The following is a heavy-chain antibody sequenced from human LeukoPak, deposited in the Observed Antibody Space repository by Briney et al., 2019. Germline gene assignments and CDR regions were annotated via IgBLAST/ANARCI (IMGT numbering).Heavy chain of an antibody. J-gene: IGHJ2*01. CDR2: ISYDGSGK. Sequence: GGSLRLSCVVSGFTFSNYGMHWVRQAPGQGLEWVAVISYDGSGKYYADSWKGRFTNSRDNSKNTLYLQMNSLRVEDTAVYYCAKGYGDYGWYFDLWGRGSLVTVSS. D-gene: IGHD4-17*01. CDR3: AKGYGDYGWYFDL. V-gene: IGHV3-30*18. CDR1: GFTFSNYG.